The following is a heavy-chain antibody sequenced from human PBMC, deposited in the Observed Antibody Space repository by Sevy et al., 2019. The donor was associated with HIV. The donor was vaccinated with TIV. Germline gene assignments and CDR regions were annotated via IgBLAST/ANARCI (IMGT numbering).Heavy chain of an antibody. D-gene: IGHD3-22*01. CDR1: GFTFSDYY. J-gene: IGHJ3*02. V-gene: IGHV3-11*01. CDR3: ARNYYDTRGGAFDI. CDR2: ISSSGSTI. Sequence: GGSLRLSCAASGFTFSDYYMSWIHQAPGKGLEWVSYISSSGSTIYYADSVKGRFTISRDNAKNSLYLQMNSLRAEDTAVYYCARNYYDTRGGAFDIWGQGTMVTVSS.